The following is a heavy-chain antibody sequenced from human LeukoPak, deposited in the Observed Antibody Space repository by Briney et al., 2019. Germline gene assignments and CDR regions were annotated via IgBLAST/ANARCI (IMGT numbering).Heavy chain of an antibody. CDR1: GFTLSSYA. V-gene: IGHV3-30-3*01. J-gene: IGHJ4*02. CDR2: ISYDGSNK. CDR3: ARGYSSGLDY. Sequence: PGGSLRLSCAASGFTLSSYAMHWDRQAPGKGLEWVAVISYDGSNKYYADSVKGRFTISRDNSKNTLYLQMNSLRAEDTAVYYCARGYSSGLDYWGQGTLVTVSS. D-gene: IGHD6-25*01.